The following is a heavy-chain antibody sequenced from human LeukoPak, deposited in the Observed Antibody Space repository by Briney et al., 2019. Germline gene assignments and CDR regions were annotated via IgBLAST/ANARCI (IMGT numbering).Heavy chain of an antibody. CDR2: IYYSGST. V-gene: IGHV4-59*01. J-gene: IGHJ4*02. CDR1: GGSISSYY. Sequence: SETLSLTCTVSGGSISSYYWSWIRQPPGKGLEWIGYIYYSGSTNYNPSLKSRVTISVGTSKNQFSLKLSSVTAADTAVYYCARDRPGSSSWLWYFDYWGQGTLVTVSS. CDR3: ARDRPGSSSWLWYFDY. D-gene: IGHD6-13*01.